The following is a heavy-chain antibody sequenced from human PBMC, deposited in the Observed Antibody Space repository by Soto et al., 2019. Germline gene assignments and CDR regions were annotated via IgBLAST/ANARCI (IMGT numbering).Heavy chain of an antibody. J-gene: IGHJ6*02. D-gene: IGHD3-22*01. CDR1: GGSISSSNW. CDR3: ARLYYDSSGYRFYYYGMDV. V-gene: IGHV4-4*02. Sequence: QVQLQESGPGLVKPSGTLSLTYAVSGGSISSSNWWSWVRQPPGKGLEWIGEIYHSGSTNYNPSLKSRVTISVDKSKNQFSLKLSSVTAADTAVYYCARLYYDSSGYRFYYYGMDVWGQGTTVTVSS. CDR2: IYHSGST.